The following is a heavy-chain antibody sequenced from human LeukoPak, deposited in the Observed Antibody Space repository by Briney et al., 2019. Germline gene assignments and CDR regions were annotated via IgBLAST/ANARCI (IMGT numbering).Heavy chain of an antibody. CDR1: GGSISSGDYY. J-gene: IGHJ4*02. V-gene: IGHV4-30-4*01. CDR2: IYYSGST. CDR3: ARVPVYSGTYFDY. D-gene: IGHD1-26*01. Sequence: SETLSLTCTVSGGSISSGDYYWSWLRQPPGKGLEWIGYIYYSGSTYYNPSLKGRVTISVYTSKNQFSLKLSSVTAADTAVYYCARVPVYSGTYFDYWGQGTLVTVSS.